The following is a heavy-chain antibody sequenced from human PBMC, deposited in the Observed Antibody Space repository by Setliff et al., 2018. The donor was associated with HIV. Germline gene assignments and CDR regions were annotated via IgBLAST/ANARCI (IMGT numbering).Heavy chain of an antibody. V-gene: IGHV3-21*01. Sequence: GGSLRLSCAASGFTFSAYTMSWVRQSPGKGLEWISSFSGISDKTFYAESVKGRFTISRDNAKNSLYLQMNSLRAEDTAVYYCAREGMTSRNLDIWGQGTMVTVSS. CDR3: AREGMTSRNLDI. CDR2: FSGISDKT. CDR1: GFTFSAYT. J-gene: IGHJ3*02.